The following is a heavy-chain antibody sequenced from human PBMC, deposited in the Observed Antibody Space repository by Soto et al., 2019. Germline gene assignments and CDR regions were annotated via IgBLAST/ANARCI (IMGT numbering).Heavy chain of an antibody. CDR1: GFTFSSYA. Sequence: GGSLKLSCSASGFTFSSYAMHWVRQAPGKGLEYVSSISTNGGSTHYADSVKGRFTISRDNSKNTQYLQMSSLRADDTAVYYCVKGEYYYDSSGYYPDYWGQGTLVTVSS. D-gene: IGHD3-22*01. J-gene: IGHJ4*02. CDR2: ISTNGGST. CDR3: VKGEYYYDSSGYYPDY. V-gene: IGHV3-64D*06.